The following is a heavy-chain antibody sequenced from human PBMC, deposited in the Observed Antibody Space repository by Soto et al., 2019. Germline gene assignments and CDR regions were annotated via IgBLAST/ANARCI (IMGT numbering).Heavy chain of an antibody. CDR3: ALRSMAVVPEY. CDR1: GDSISSYY. CDR2: LYYGRSA. D-gene: IGHD3-22*01. J-gene: IGHJ4*02. V-gene: IGHV4-59*01. Sequence: QVQLQESGPGLVKPSETLSLTCAVSGDSISSYYCMWIRQPPGKGLESIGYLYYGRSANYNPSLKSRVPLSVDTSTNQCSLTLSSMTAADTAVDYCALRSMAVVPEYWGQGTLVTVSS.